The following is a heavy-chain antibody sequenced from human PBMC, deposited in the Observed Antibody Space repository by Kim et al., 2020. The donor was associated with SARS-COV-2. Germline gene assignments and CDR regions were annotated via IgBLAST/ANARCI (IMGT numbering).Heavy chain of an antibody. D-gene: IGHD3-22*01. CDR3: AKCSGYYADDAFDI. J-gene: IGHJ3*02. V-gene: IGHV3-23*01. Sequence: AAHVKGRLTTSRDNATNPLYLQMNSLGAEDTAVYCCAKCSGYYADDAFDIWGQGTMVTVSS.